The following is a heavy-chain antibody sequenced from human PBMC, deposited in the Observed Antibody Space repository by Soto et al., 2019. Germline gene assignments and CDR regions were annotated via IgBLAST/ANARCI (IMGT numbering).Heavy chain of an antibody. V-gene: IGHV5-51*01. CDR1: GYTFTDYW. CDR3: ARHLSNFRYYYYAMDV. CDR2: IYPGDSDT. Sequence: GEALKISCKGSGYTFTDYWIGWVRQLPGKGLEWMGIIYPGDSDTRYSPSFQGHVTITVDKSTNTAYLQWNTLRASDTAMYYCARHLSNFRYYYYAMDVCDQGTTVTVSS. J-gene: IGHJ6*02. D-gene: IGHD4-4*01.